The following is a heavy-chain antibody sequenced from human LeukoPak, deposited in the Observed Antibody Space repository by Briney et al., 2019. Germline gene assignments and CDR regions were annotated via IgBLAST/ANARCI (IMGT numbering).Heavy chain of an antibody. Sequence: SVKVSCKASGGTFSSYAISWVRQAPGQGLEWMGGIVPIFGTANYAQKFQGRVTITADESTSTAYMELSSLRSDDTAVYYCAREVLAKNYGMDVWGQGTTVTVSS. CDR1: GGTFSSYA. J-gene: IGHJ6*02. CDR3: AREVLAKNYGMDV. V-gene: IGHV1-69*13. CDR2: IVPIFGTA. D-gene: IGHD2-8*02.